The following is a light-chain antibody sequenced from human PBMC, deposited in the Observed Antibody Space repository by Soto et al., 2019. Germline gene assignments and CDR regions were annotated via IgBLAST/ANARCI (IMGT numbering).Light chain of an antibody. CDR2: DVN. Sequence: QSVLTQPASVSGSPGQSITISCTGTSSDVGAYSFVSWYQQHPGKAPKLMIYDVNNRPSGVSDRFSGSKSGNTASLTILGLQAEDKTDYYCSSYTNSANYVFGTGTKVTVL. J-gene: IGLJ1*01. V-gene: IGLV2-14*03. CDR1: SSDVGAYSF. CDR3: SSYTNSANYV.